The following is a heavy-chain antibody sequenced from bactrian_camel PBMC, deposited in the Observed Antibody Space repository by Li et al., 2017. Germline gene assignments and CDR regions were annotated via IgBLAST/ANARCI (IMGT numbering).Heavy chain of an antibody. Sequence: HVQLVESGGGSVQPGGSLRLSCTASGFTLSSMSMSWVRQAPGRGLEWVCGLYRAGSTATAIYAASVKGRFTISSDNAKNTVALQMNSLKYEDTALYYCVSDLYSSSWDKYWGKGTQVTVS. J-gene: IGHJ4*01. CDR1: GFTLSSMS. V-gene: IGHV3S7*01. CDR3: VSDLYSSSWDKY. CDR2: LYRAGSTATA. D-gene: IGHD2*01.